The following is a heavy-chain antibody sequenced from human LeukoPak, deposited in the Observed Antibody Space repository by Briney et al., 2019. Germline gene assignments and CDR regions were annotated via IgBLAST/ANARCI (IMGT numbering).Heavy chain of an antibody. CDR1: GFTFSSYA. Sequence: PGGSLRLSXAASGFTFSSYAMSWVRQAPGKGLEWVSAISGSGGSTYYADSVKGRFTISRDNSKSTLYLQMNSLRAEDTAVYYCAKRYSSSWELDYWGQGTLVTVSS. J-gene: IGHJ4*02. CDR2: ISGSGGST. D-gene: IGHD6-13*01. V-gene: IGHV3-23*01. CDR3: AKRYSSSWELDY.